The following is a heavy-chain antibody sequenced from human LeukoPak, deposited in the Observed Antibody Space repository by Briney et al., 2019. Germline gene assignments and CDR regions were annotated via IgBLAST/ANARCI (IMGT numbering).Heavy chain of an antibody. V-gene: IGHV3-49*03. J-gene: IGHJ4*02. CDR3: TRDDVDTAMEQVY. Sequence: GGSLRLSCTASGFTFGDYAMSWFRQAPGKGLEWVGFIRSKAYGGTTEYAASVKGRFTVSRDDSKSIAYLQMNSLKTEDTAVYYCTRDDVDTAMEQVYWGQGTQVTVSS. CDR2: IRSKAYGGTT. CDR1: GFTFGDYA. D-gene: IGHD5-18*01.